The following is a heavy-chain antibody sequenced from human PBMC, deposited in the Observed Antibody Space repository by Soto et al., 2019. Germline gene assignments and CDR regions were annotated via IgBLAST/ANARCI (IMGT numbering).Heavy chain of an antibody. J-gene: IGHJ6*02. CDR3: ARERRARFLFLYGMDV. CDR1: GFTFSSYA. CDR2: ISYDGSNK. V-gene: IGHV3-30-3*01. Sequence: GGSLRLSCAASGFTFSSYAMHWVRQAPGKGLEWVAVISYDGSNKYYADSVKGRFTISRDNSKNTLYLQMNSLRAEDTAVYYCARERRARFLFLYGMDVWGQGTTVTVSS. D-gene: IGHD3-3*01.